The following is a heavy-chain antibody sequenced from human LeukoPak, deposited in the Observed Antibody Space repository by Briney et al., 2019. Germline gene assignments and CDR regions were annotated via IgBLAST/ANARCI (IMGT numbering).Heavy chain of an antibody. D-gene: IGHD4-17*01. V-gene: IGHV3-23*01. CDR1: GFTFSSYA. CDR2: ISGSSDST. CDR3: AKADAYGDYFDDY. Sequence: PGGSLRLSCAASGFTFSSYAMSWVRQAPGKGLEWVSSISGSSDSTYYADSVKGRFTISRDNSKNTLYLQMNSLRAEDTAIYYCAKADAYGDYFDDYWGQGTLVTVSS. J-gene: IGHJ4*02.